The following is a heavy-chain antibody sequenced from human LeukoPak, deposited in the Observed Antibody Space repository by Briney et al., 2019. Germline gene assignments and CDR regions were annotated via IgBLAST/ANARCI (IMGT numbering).Heavy chain of an antibody. V-gene: IGHV3-7*01. CDR1: GFTFSSYW. D-gene: IGHD4-17*01. CDR3: AGAVADYGDTYYFDY. Sequence: ETGGSLRLSCAASGFTFSSYWMSWVRQAPGKGLEWVANIKQDGSEKYYVDSVKGRFTISRDNAKNSLYLQMNSLRAEDTAVYYCAGAVADYGDTYYFDYWGQGTLVTVSS. J-gene: IGHJ4*02. CDR2: IKQDGSEK.